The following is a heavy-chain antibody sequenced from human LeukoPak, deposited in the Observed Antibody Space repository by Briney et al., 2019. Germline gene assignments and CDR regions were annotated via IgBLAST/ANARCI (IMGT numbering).Heavy chain of an antibody. Sequence: ASGKVSCKASGYTFTSYYVHWVRQAPGQGLEWMGWITPNSGGTNYAQKFQGRVIMTRDTSISTAYMELTSLRSDDTAVYYCARDSPLGYWGQGTLVTVSS. CDR3: ARDSPLGY. D-gene: IGHD3-16*01. CDR2: ITPNSGGT. V-gene: IGHV1-2*02. CDR1: GYTFTSYY. J-gene: IGHJ4*02.